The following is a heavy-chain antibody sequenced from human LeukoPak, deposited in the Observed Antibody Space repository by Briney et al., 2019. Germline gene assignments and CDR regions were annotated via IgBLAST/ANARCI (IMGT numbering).Heavy chain of an antibody. V-gene: IGHV4-34*01. Sequence: SETLSLTCAVYGGSFSGYYWSWIRQPPGKGLEWIGEINHSGSTNYNPSLKSRVTISVDTSKNQFSLKLSSVTAADTAVYYCARGRKRAVAGPDYWGQGTLVTVSS. CDR3: ARGRKRAVAGPDY. CDR1: GGSFSGYY. D-gene: IGHD6-19*01. J-gene: IGHJ4*02. CDR2: INHSGST.